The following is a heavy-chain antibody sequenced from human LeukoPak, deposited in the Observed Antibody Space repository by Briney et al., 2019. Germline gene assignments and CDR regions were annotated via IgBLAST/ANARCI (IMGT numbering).Heavy chain of an antibody. D-gene: IGHD3-22*01. CDR1: GFTFSSYA. CDR3: ARDPTAYDSSGP. Sequence: GGSRRLSCAASGFTFSSYAMHWVRQAPGKGLEWVAVISYDGSNKYYADSVKGRFTISRDNSKNTLYLQMNSLRAEDTAVYYCARDPTAYDSSGPWGQGTLVTVSS. J-gene: IGHJ5*02. V-gene: IGHV3-30*04. CDR2: ISYDGSNK.